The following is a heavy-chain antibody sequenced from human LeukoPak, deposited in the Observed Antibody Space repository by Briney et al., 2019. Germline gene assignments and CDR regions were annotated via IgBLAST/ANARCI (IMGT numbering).Heavy chain of an antibody. CDR1: GGSFSGYY. CDR2: INHSGST. Sequence: SETLSLTCAVYGGSFSGYYWSWIRQPPGKGLEWIGEINHSGSTNYNPSLKSRVTISVDTSKNQFSLKLSSVTAADTAVYYCARGAGAAIGYRSYFDYWGQGTLVTVSS. J-gene: IGHJ4*02. CDR3: ARGAGAAIGYRSYFDY. D-gene: IGHD5-18*01. V-gene: IGHV4-34*01.